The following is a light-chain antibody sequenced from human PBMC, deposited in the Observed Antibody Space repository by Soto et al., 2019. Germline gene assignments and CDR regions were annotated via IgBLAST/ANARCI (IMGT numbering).Light chain of an antibody. CDR1: SSNIGSND. CDR3: GTWDSSLIAL. Sequence: QSVLTQSPSVSAAPGQKVTISCSGNSSNIGSNDVSWYQQLPGKAPKLLIYENSQRPSGIPDRFSGSKSGTSATLGITGLQTGDGADYYCGTWDSSLIALFGTGTKVTVL. V-gene: IGLV1-51*02. CDR2: ENS. J-gene: IGLJ1*01.